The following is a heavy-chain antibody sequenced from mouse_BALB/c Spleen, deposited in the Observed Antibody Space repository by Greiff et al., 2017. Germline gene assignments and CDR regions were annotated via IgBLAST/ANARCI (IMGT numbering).Heavy chain of an antibody. Sequence: EVMLVESGPGLVKPSQSLSLTCTVTGYSITSDYAWNWIRQFPGNKLEWMGYISYSGSTSYNPSLKSRISITRDTSKNQFFLQLNSVTTEDTATYYCARSPLYYYGSPYYAMDYWGQGTSVTVSS. J-gene: IGHJ4*01. D-gene: IGHD1-1*01. V-gene: IGHV3-2*02. CDR2: ISYSGST. CDR3: ARSPLYYYGSPYYAMDY. CDR1: GYSITSDYA.